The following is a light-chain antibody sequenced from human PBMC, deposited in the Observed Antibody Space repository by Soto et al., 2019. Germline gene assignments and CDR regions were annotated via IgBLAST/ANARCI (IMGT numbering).Light chain of an antibody. Sequence: EGGLTQFPATPSLSPGGSATLSCRAIQSVSSHLAWYQHKPSRPPRLLIFCASDRATGIPARFSGSGSGTDFTLTISSLEADDFAVYYCQQRSTWPSSFGGGTKVDIK. CDR1: QSVSSH. V-gene: IGKV3-11*01. CDR2: CAS. J-gene: IGKJ4*01. CDR3: QQRSTWPSS.